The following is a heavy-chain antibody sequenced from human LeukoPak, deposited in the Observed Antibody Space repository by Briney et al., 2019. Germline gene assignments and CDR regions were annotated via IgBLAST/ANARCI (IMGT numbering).Heavy chain of an antibody. D-gene: IGHD3-10*01. Sequence: GGCLRLSCAASGFTFSSYSMNWVRQAPGKGLEWVSSISSSSSYIYYADSVKGRFTLSRDNAKNSLYLQMNTLTAEDTAVYYCARVTARGYHYRMDVWGQGTTVTVSS. V-gene: IGHV3-21*01. CDR2: ISSSSSYI. J-gene: IGHJ6*02. CDR1: GFTFSSYS. CDR3: ARVTARGYHYRMDV.